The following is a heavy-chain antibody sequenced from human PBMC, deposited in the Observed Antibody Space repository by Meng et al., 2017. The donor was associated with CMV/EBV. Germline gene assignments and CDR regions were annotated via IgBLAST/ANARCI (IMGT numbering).Heavy chain of an antibody. Sequence: GGSLRLSCAASGFTFSSYAMHWVRQAPGKGLEWVAVISYDGSNKYYADSVKGRFTISRDNSKNTLYLQMNSLRAEDTAVYYCARDSVAGLYCSSTSCYRSAYYYYGMDVWGQGTTVTVSS. J-gene: IGHJ6*02. CDR1: GFTFSSYA. CDR3: ARDSVAGLYCSSTSCYRSAYYYYGMDV. CDR2: ISYDGSNK. V-gene: IGHV3-30*04. D-gene: IGHD2-2*02.